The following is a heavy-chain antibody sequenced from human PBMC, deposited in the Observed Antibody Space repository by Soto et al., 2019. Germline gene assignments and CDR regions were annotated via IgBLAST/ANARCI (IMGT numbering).Heavy chain of an antibody. V-gene: IGHV3-74*01. Sequence: EVQLVESGGGLVQPGGSLRLSCAAYGFTFSSYWMHWVRQAPGKGLVWVSRINSDGSSTSYADSVKGRFTISRDNAKNTLYLQMNRLRAEDTAVYYCARDLPLCWNHRGCAFDIWGQGTMVTVSS. CDR2: INSDGSST. J-gene: IGHJ3*02. CDR1: GFTFSSYW. D-gene: IGHD1-1*01. CDR3: ARDLPLCWNHRGCAFDI.